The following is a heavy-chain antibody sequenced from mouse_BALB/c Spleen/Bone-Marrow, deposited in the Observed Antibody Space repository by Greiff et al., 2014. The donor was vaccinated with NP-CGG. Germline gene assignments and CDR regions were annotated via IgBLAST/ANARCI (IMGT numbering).Heavy chain of an antibody. D-gene: IGHD2-14*01. Sequence: EVKLMESGPGLVKPSQSLSLTCSVTGYSITSSYFWNWIRQFPGNKLEWMGYISFDGTNNYNPSLKNRISITRDTSKNQFFLKLSSVTTEDTATFYCARTYYRYGAYYFDTWGQGTTLTASS. CDR2: ISFDGTN. CDR3: ARTYYRYGAYYFDT. J-gene: IGHJ2*01. CDR1: GYSITSSYF. V-gene: IGHV3-6*02.